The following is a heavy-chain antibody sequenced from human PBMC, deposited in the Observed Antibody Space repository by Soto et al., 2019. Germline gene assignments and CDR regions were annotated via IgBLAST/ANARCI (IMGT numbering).Heavy chain of an antibody. Sequence: SETLSLTCAVYGGSFSVYYWSWIRHPPGKGLEWIGEINHSGSTNYNPSLKSRVTISVDTSKNQFSLKLSSVTAADTAVYYCARGGHKGPFDWLPNYYGMDVWGQGTTVTVSS. CDR1: GGSFSVYY. V-gene: IGHV4-34*01. J-gene: IGHJ6*02. CDR2: INHSGST. CDR3: ARGGHKGPFDWLPNYYGMDV. D-gene: IGHD3-9*01.